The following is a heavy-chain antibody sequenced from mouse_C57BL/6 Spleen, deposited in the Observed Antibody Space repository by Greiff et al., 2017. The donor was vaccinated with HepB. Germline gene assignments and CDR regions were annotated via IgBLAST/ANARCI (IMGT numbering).Heavy chain of an antibody. CDR3: ARQGLRYAMDY. J-gene: IGHJ4*01. Sequence: EVMLVESGGGLVKPGGSLKLSCAASGFTFSDYGMHWVRQAPEKGLEWVAYISSGSSTIYYADTVKGRFTISRDNAKNTLFLQMTILRSEYTAMYYCARQGLRYAMDYWGQGTSVTVSS. V-gene: IGHV5-17*01. D-gene: IGHD2-2*01. CDR2: ISSGSSTI. CDR1: GFTFSDYG.